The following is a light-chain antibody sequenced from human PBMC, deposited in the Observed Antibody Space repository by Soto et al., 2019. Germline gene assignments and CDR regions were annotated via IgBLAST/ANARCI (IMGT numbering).Light chain of an antibody. Sequence: DIPMTQSPSSLSASLGDRVNITCRASQDISVYLAWYQQKPGKVPKLLIYSASTLQSGVPSRFSGSGSGTDFTLTISSLQPEDVATYYCQKFNTAPLTFGQGTRLEIK. J-gene: IGKJ5*01. CDR3: QKFNTAPLT. V-gene: IGKV1-27*01. CDR2: SAS. CDR1: QDISVY.